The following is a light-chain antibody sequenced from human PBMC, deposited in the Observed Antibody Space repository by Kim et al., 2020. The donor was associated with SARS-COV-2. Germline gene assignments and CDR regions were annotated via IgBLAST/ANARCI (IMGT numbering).Light chain of an antibody. CDR3: QSADSSGTSLV. CDR2: KDS. Sequence: SYELTQPPSVSVSPGQTARITCSGDALPKQYAYWYQQKPGQAPVLVIYKDSERPSGIPERFSGSSSGTIVTLTISGVQAEDEADYYCQSADSSGTSLVFGGGTQLTVL. J-gene: IGLJ3*02. V-gene: IGLV3-25*03. CDR1: ALPKQY.